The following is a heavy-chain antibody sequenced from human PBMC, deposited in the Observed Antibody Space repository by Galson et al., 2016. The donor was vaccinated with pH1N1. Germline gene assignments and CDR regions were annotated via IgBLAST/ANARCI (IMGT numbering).Heavy chain of an antibody. CDR2: MNQDGNKK. Sequence: SLRLSCAASGFTLSSYWTSWVRQAPGKGLEWVANMNQDGNKKYYVDSVKGRIIISRDYSKNSLYLQMNRLRAEDTAMYYCVRAVGRAEAHWGQGTLVTVSS. V-gene: IGHV3-7*01. J-gene: IGHJ4*02. CDR3: VRAVGRAEAH. D-gene: IGHD1-26*01. CDR1: GFTLSSYW.